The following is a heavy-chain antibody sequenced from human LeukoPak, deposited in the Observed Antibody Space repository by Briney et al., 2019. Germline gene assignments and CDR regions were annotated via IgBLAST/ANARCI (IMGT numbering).Heavy chain of an antibody. J-gene: IGHJ6*03. CDR1: GYTFTSYD. D-gene: IGHD6-6*01. Sequence: ASVKVSCKASGYTFTSYDINWVRQATGQGLEWMGWMDPNSGNTGYAQKFQGRVTMTRNTSISTAYMELSSLRSEDTAVYYCATAIEAARPNYYYMDVWGKGTTVTVSS. CDR2: MDPNSGNT. V-gene: IGHV1-8*01. CDR3: ATAIEAARPNYYYMDV.